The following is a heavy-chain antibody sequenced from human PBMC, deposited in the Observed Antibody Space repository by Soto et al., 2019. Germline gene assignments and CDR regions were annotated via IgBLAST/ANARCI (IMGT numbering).Heavy chain of an antibody. CDR1: GFTFSSYA. V-gene: IGHV3-23*01. CDR2: ISGSGGST. J-gene: IGHJ4*02. Sequence: GGSLRLSCAASGFTFSSYAMRWVRQAPGKGLEWVSAISGSGGSTYYADSVKGRFTISRDNSKNTLYLQMNSLRAEDTAVYYCAKDDYYGSGSYSGFDYWGQGTLVTVSS. CDR3: AKDDYYGSGSYSGFDY. D-gene: IGHD3-10*01.